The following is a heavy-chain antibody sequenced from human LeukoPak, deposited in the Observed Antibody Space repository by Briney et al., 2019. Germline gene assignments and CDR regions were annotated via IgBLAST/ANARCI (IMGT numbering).Heavy chain of an antibody. CDR1: GDSISSNNYY. V-gene: IGHV4-39*01. D-gene: IGHD3-22*01. J-gene: IGHJ5*02. CDR2: IYYSGST. CDR3: ARHAFPDYYDSSGYPNWFDP. Sequence: SETLSLTCTVSGDSISSNNYYWGWIRQPPGKGLEWIGSIYYSGSTYYNPSLKSRVTISIDTSKNRFSLKLSSVTAADTAVYYCARHAFPDYYDSSGYPNWFDPWGQGTLVTVSS.